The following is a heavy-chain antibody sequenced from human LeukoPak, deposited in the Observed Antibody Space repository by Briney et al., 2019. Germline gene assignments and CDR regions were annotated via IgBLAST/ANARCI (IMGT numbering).Heavy chain of an antibody. J-gene: IGHJ4*02. Sequence: GSSVKVSCKASGGTFRSYAITWGRQAPGKGLEWMGGIIPMISTPKYAQKFQGRVSITADESTSTGYMEVSSLRSEDTAVYYCAIFQGTYGDNENDYWGQGTLVTVSS. V-gene: IGHV1-69*01. CDR1: GGTFRSYA. CDR3: AIFQGTYGDNENDY. D-gene: IGHD4-17*01. CDR2: IIPMISTP.